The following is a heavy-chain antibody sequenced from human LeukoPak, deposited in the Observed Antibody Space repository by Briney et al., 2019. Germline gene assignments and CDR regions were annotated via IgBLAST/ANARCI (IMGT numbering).Heavy chain of an antibody. CDR3: ARQTLFEN. V-gene: IGHV4-59*08. CDR2: IYYSGST. J-gene: IGHJ4*02. CDR1: GGSISSSY. Sequence: SETLSLTCTVSGGSISSSYWSWIRQPPGKGLEWIGYIYYSGSTNYNPSFKSRVAISVDTSKNQFSLKLSSVTAADTAVYYCARQTLFENWGQGTLVTVSS. D-gene: IGHD3-10*02.